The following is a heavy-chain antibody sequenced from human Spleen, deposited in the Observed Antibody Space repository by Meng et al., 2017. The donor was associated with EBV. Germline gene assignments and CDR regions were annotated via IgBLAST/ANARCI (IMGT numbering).Heavy chain of an antibody. V-gene: IGHV4-39*01. J-gene: IGHJ5*02. CDR3: ARPFPSWQSPRLDPFGA. Sequence: QPAVGELGRGQVIPCATLSLPCSVSGYSISCFYFWGGIRQPPGRVLGWIGIVHYTGSTYYSPSLKSRVTVSVDTSKNQFSLRLTSVTAADTAVYYCARPFPSWQSPRLDPFGAWGQGTLVTVSS. CDR2: VHYTGST. CDR1: GYSISCFYF. D-gene: IGHD6-19*01.